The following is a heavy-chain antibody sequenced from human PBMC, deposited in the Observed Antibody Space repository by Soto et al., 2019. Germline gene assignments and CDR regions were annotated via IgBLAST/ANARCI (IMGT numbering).Heavy chain of an antibody. Sequence: PSETLSLTCTVSGGSISSYYWSWIRQPPGKGLEWIGYIYYSGSTNYNPSLKSRVTISVDTPKNQFSLKLSSVTAADTAVYYCARNDYDFWSGYYPDGPFDYWGQGTLVTV. D-gene: IGHD3-3*01. V-gene: IGHV4-59*01. CDR2: IYYSGST. CDR3: ARNDYDFWSGYYPDGPFDY. CDR1: GGSISSYY. J-gene: IGHJ4*02.